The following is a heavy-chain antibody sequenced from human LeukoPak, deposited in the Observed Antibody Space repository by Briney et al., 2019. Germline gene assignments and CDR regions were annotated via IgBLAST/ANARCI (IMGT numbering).Heavy chain of an antibody. CDR1: GYTFTGYH. CDR2: INPKSGST. D-gene: IGHD4-17*01. V-gene: IGHV1-2*02. Sequence: ASVKVCCKASGYTFTGYHMHWVRQAPGQGLEYMGWINPKSGSTNYAQEFQGRVTMTRDTSISTAYMELSRLRSDDTAVYYCATSSLIYGDYEAFDIWGHGTVVTVSS. J-gene: IGHJ3*02. CDR3: ATSSLIYGDYEAFDI.